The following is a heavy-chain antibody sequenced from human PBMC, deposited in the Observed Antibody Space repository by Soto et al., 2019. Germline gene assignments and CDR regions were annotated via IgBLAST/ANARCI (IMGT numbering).Heavy chain of an antibody. CDR2: IIPIFGTA. CDR3: ARGPGYCSGGSCYQSDY. CDR1: GGTFSSYA. V-gene: IGHV1-69*13. D-gene: IGHD2-15*01. J-gene: IGHJ4*02. Sequence: SVKVSCKASGGTFSSYAISWVRQAPGQGLEWMGGIIPIFGTANYAQKFQGGVTITADESTSTAYMELSSLRSEDTAVYYCARGPGYCSGGSCYQSDYWGQGTLVTVSS.